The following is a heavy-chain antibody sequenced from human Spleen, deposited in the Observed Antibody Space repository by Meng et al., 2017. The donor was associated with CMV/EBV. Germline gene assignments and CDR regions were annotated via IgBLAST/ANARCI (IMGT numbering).Heavy chain of an antibody. J-gene: IGHJ4*02. Sequence: GGSLRLSCAASGFGFNSYAMHWVRQIPGKGLEWVAFISSDGRTEDYEDSLKGRCTISRDDFKYTLDLQINSLSLNDTAVYYCARDSSSWYGGLFDYWGQGTLVTVSS. CDR2: ISSDGRTE. V-gene: IGHV3-30*03. CDR1: GFGFNSYA. D-gene: IGHD6-13*01. CDR3: ARDSSSWYGGLFDY.